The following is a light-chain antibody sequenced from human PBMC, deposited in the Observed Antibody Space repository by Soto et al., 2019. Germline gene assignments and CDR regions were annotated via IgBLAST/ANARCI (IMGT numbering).Light chain of an antibody. V-gene: IGLV2-14*01. Sequence: QSALTQPASVSGSPGQSITISCTGTSSDVGGYNYVSWYQQHPGKAPKLIIYEVSSRPSEISNRFSGSKSGNTASLTISGLQAEDEADYYCSSYTSSSTYVFGTGTKVTVL. J-gene: IGLJ1*01. CDR3: SSYTSSSTYV. CDR1: SSDVGGYNY. CDR2: EVS.